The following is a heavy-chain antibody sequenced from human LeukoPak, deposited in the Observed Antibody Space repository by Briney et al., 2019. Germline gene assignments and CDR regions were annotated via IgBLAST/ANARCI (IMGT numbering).Heavy chain of an antibody. J-gene: IGHJ4*02. CDR1: GGSVSGDSYF. Sequence: SETLSLTCSVSGGSVSGDSYFWNWVRQPPGKGLEWIGYIYSSGSTNYNRSLKSRVTISLDTSKNQFSLKLSSVTAADTAVYYCARLSSGYSYGFDYWGQGTLVTVSS. D-gene: IGHD5-18*01. CDR2: IYSSGST. CDR3: ARLSSGYSYGFDY. V-gene: IGHV4-61*01.